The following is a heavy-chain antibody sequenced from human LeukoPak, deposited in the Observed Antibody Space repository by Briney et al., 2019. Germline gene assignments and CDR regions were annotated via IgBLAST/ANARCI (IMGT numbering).Heavy chain of an antibody. D-gene: IGHD6-19*01. CDR2: IYYSGST. V-gene: IGHV4-59*01. CDR3: VRGSGWYFL. CDR1: GGSISNYY. J-gene: IGHJ4*02. Sequence: SETLSLTCTVSGGSISNYYWSWIRQPPGKGLEWIGYIYYSGSTNCNPSLKSRVTISVDTSKNQFSLKLSSVTAADTAVYYCVRGSGWYFLWGQGTLVTVSS.